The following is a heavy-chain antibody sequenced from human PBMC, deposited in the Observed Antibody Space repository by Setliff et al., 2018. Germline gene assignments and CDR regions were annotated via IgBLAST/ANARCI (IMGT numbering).Heavy chain of an antibody. CDR2: ITDDGDTT. V-gene: IGHV3-48*01. CDR1: GFTFSDYW. J-gene: IGHJ6*03. CDR3: ARLALTGYDSSGYYYALDYYYYMDV. Sequence: PGGSLRLSCVGSGFTFSDYWMNWVRQAPGKGLEWVSAITDDGDTTHYAGSVKGRFTISRDNANHSLYLQMNSLRAEDTAVYYCARLALTGYDSSGYYYALDYYYYMDVWGKGTTVTVSS. D-gene: IGHD3-22*01.